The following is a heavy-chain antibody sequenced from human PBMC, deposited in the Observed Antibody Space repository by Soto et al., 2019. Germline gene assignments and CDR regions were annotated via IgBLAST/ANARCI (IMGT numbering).Heavy chain of an antibody. CDR2: IYPVDSDT. CDR3: ARLKYYYGSVSYYNYGMDV. D-gene: IGHD3-10*01. CDR1: GYSFTSYW. V-gene: IGHV5-51*01. Sequence: GESLKISCKGSGYSFTSYWIGWVRQMPGKGLEWMGIIYPVDSDTRYSPSFQGQVTISADKSISTAYLQWSSLKASDTGMYYCARLKYYYGSVSYYNYGMDVWGQGTTVTVSS. J-gene: IGHJ6*02.